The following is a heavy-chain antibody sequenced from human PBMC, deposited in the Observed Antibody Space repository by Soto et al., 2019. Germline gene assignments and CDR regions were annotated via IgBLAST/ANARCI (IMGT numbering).Heavy chain of an antibody. CDR3: ARTGDCSSTSCYAFYYYGMDV. D-gene: IGHD2-2*01. Sequence: SETLSLTCAVSGYSISSSKWWGWIRQPPGKGLEWIGYIYYSGSTYYNPSLKSRVTMSVDTSKNQFSLKLSSVTAVDTAVYYCARTGDCSSTSCYAFYYYGMDVWGQGTTVTVS. CDR2: IYYSGST. CDR1: GYSISSSKW. V-gene: IGHV4-28*01. J-gene: IGHJ6*02.